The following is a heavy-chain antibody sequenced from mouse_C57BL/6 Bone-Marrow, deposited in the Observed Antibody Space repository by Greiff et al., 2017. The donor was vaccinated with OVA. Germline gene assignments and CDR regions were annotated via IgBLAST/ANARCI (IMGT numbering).Heavy chain of an antibody. J-gene: IGHJ2*01. CDR2: IHHNSGST. CDR3: ADSTTVGGFDY. D-gene: IGHD1-1*01. V-gene: IGHV1-64*01. CDR1: GYTFTSYW. Sequence: QVQLQQPGAELVKPGASVKLSCKASGYTFTSYWMHWVKQRPGQGLEWIGMIHHNSGSTNYNEKFKSKATLTVDKSSSTAYMQLSSLTSEDSAVYYCADSTTVGGFDYWGQGTTLTVSS.